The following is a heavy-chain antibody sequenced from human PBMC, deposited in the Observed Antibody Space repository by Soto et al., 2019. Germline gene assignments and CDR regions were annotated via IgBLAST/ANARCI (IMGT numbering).Heavy chain of an antibody. CDR2: INHSGST. CDR1: GGSFSGYY. D-gene: IGHD2-15*01. Sequence: PSETLSLTCAVYGGSFSGYYWSWIRQPPGKGLEWIGEINHSGSTNYNPSLKSRVTISVDTSKNQLSLNLSSVTAAVTAVYYCARSGVGYCSGGSCYSYYYYYGMDVWGQGTTVTVSS. J-gene: IGHJ6*02. CDR3: ARSGVGYCSGGSCYSYYYYYGMDV. V-gene: IGHV4-34*01.